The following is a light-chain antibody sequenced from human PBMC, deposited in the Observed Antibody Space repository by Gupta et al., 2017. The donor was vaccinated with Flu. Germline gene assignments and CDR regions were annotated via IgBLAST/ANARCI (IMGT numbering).Light chain of an antibody. Sequence: DIQMTQSPSSLSASVGDRVTITCRASQSISSYLNWYQQKPGKAPKLLIYAASSLQSGVPSRFSGSGSGTDFTLTISRRQPEDFATYYCQQRDSTPLTFGHGTKVDIK. CDR1: QSISSY. J-gene: IGKJ3*01. V-gene: IGKV1-39*01. CDR2: AAS. CDR3: QQRDSTPLT.